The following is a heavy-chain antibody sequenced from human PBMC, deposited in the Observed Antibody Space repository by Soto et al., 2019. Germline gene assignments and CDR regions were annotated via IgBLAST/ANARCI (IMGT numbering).Heavy chain of an antibody. Sequence: SETLSLTCTVSGGSISSGGYYWSWIRQHPGKGLEWIGYIYYSGSTYYNPSLKSRVTISVDTSKNQFSLKLSSVTAADTAVYYCARDYNDFWSGHFDYWGPGALVTVSS. J-gene: IGHJ4*02. V-gene: IGHV4-31*03. CDR3: ARDYNDFWSGHFDY. CDR1: GGSISSGGYY. CDR2: IYYSGST. D-gene: IGHD3-3*01.